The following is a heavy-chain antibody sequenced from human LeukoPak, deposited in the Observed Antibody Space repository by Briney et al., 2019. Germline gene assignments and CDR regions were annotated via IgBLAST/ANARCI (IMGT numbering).Heavy chain of an antibody. V-gene: IGHV3-7*01. CDR1: GFTFSSYW. Sequence: PGGSLRLSCAASGFTFSSYWMSWVRQAPGKGLEWVANIRQDGSETYYVDSVKGRFTISRDNAKNLLSLQMNSLRAEDTAVYYCARDNCGSTSCYPVRQDYWGQGTLVTVSS. CDR2: IRQDGSET. CDR3: ARDNCGSTSCYPVRQDY. J-gene: IGHJ4*02. D-gene: IGHD2-2*01.